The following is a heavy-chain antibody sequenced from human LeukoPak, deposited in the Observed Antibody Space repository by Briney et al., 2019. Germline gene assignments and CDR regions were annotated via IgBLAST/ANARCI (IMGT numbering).Heavy chain of an antibody. CDR2: ISSSSSYI. CDR1: GFTFSSYS. V-gene: IGHV3-21*01. J-gene: IGHJ4*02. Sequence: GGSLRLSCAASGFTFSSYSMNWVRQAPGKGLEWVSSISSSSSYIYYADSVKGRFTISRDNAKNSLYLQMNSLRAEDTAVYYCARVVRGVIITSFDYWGQGTLVTVSS. CDR3: ARVVRGVIITSFDY. D-gene: IGHD3-10*01.